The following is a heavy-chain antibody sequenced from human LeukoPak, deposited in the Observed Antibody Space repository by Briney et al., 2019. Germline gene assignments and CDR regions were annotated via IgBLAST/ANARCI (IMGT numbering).Heavy chain of an antibody. CDR3: ARDHVSGGYPTFDS. Sequence: GGSLRLSCAASGFTLSTYVMSWVRQAPGKGLEWVSTIKVGGDITFYADSVKGRFTISRDDSRNTLYLQMNSLRADDTAVYFCARDHVSGGYPTFDSWGQGTLVTVSS. CDR1: GFTLSTYV. CDR2: IKVGGDIT. V-gene: IGHV3-23*01. D-gene: IGHD3-22*01. J-gene: IGHJ4*02.